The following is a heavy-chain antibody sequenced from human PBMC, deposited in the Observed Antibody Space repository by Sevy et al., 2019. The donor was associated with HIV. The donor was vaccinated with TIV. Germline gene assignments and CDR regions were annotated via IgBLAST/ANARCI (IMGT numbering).Heavy chain of an antibody. CDR3: ARQTIFGVACFDY. CDR2: IYYSGST. D-gene: IGHD3-3*01. Sequence: SETLSLTCTVSGGSISSSSYYWGWIRQPTGKGLEWIGSIYYSGSTYYNPSLKSRVTISVDTSKNQFSLKLSSVTAADTAVYYCARQTIFGVACFDYWGQGTLVTVSS. V-gene: IGHV4-39*01. CDR1: GGSISSSSYY. J-gene: IGHJ4*02.